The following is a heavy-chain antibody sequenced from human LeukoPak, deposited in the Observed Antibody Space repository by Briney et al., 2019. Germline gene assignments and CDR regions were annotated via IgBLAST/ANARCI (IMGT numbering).Heavy chain of an antibody. CDR2: TFYGSKRYN. CDR3: ARRYSGRIDY. D-gene: IGHD5-18*01. J-gene: IGHJ4*02. V-gene: IGHV6-1*01. Sequence: SQTLSLTCAMSRDSVSSISAAWNWTRHSPSRGLEWLGRTFYGSKRYNYYAVSVKSRIILNPDTSTNPFSLQLNSVTPDDTGVYYCARRYSGRIDYWGQGTLVTVSS. CDR1: RDSVSSISAA.